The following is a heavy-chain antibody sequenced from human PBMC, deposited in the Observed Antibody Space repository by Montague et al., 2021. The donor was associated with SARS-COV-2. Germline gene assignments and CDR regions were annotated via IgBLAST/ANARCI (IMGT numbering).Heavy chain of an antibody. CDR3: ARVAKLAAAGLWWFDP. D-gene: IGHD6-13*01. J-gene: IGHJ5*02. CDR2: ISSSGSTI. V-gene: IGHV3-11*01. Sequence: SLRLSWAASGFTFSDYYMSWIRQAPGKGLEWISYISSSGSTIYYADSVKGRFTISRDNAKNSLYLQMNSLRAEDTAVYYCARVAKLAAAGLWWFDPWGQGTLVTVSS. CDR1: GFTFSDYY.